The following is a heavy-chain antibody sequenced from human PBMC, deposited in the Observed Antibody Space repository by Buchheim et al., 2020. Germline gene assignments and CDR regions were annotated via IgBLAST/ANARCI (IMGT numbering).Heavy chain of an antibody. V-gene: IGHV1-46*03. J-gene: IGHJ6*02. CDR1: GYTFTSYY. CDR2: INPSGGST. D-gene: IGHD6-13*01. Sequence: QVQLVQSGAEAKKPGASVKVSCKASGYTFTSYYMHWVRQAPGQGLEWMGIINPSGGSTSYAQKFQGRVTMTRDTSTSTVYMELSSLRSEDTAVYDCARYRIAAGTGGIYGMDVWGQGTT. CDR3: ARYRIAAGTGGIYGMDV.